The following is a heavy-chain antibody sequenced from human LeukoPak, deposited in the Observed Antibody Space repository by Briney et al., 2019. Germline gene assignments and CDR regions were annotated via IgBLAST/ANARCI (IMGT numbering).Heavy chain of an antibody. Sequence: ASVKVSCKASGYTFTGYYMHWVRQAPGQGLEWMGRINPNSGGTNYAQKFQGRVTMTRDTSISTAYMELSRLRSDDTAVYYCAVVFLEWLLPFDYWGQGTLVTASS. D-gene: IGHD3-3*01. J-gene: IGHJ4*02. CDR1: GYTFTGYY. V-gene: IGHV1-2*06. CDR2: INPNSGGT. CDR3: AVVFLEWLLPFDY.